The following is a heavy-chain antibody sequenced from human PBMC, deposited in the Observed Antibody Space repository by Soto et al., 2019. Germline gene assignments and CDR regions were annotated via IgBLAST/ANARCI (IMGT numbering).Heavy chain of an antibody. Sequence: PSETLSLTCAVYGGSFSGYYWSWIRQHPGKGLEWIGEINHSGSTNYNPSLKSRVTISVDTSKNQFSLKLSSVTAADTAVYYCARAPGVVVVARHRVFDYWGQGTLVTVSS. D-gene: IGHD2-15*01. CDR3: ARAPGVVVVARHRVFDY. V-gene: IGHV4-34*01. J-gene: IGHJ4*02. CDR2: INHSGST. CDR1: GGSFSGYY.